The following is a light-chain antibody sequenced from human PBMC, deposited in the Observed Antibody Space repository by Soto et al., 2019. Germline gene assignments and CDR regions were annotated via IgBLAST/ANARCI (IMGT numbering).Light chain of an antibody. CDR3: CSYAGSPYV. V-gene: IGLV2-11*01. J-gene: IGLJ1*01. CDR1: SIDVGSFNY. CDR2: DVT. Sequence: QSVLTQPRSVSGSPGQSVAISCTGTSIDVGSFNYVSWYQQQPDKAPKLMIYDVTKRPSGVPDRFSGSKSGNTASLTISGLQAEDEADYYCCSYAGSPYVFGTGTKVTVL.